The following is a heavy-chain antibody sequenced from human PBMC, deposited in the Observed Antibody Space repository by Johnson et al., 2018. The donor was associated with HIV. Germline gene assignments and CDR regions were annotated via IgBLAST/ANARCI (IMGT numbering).Heavy chain of an antibody. J-gene: IGHJ3*02. CDR2: ISWNSGSI. Sequence: VQLVESGGGLVQPGRSLRLSCAASGFTFDDYAMHWVRKAPGKGLEWVSGISWNSGSIGYADSVKGRFTISRDNAKNSLYLQMNSLRAEDTALYYCAKDAEYFIGRNAFDIWGQGTMVTVSS. CDR1: GFTFDDYA. D-gene: IGHD2/OR15-2a*01. CDR3: AKDAEYFIGRNAFDI. V-gene: IGHV3-9*01.